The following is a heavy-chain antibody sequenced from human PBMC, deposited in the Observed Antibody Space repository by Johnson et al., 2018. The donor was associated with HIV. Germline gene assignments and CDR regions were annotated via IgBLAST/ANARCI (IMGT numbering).Heavy chain of an antibody. V-gene: IGHV3-30-3*01. CDR2: ISYDGSNK. D-gene: IGHD6-13*01. CDR3: AKVAVATAAGGVALDI. J-gene: IGHJ3*02. CDR1: GFTFSSYA. Sequence: VQLVESGGGVVQPGRSLRLSCAASGFTFSSYAMHWVRQAPGKGLEWVAVISYDGSNKYYADSVKGRFTISRDNSKNTLYLQMNSLRAEDTAVYYCAKVAVATAAGGVALDIWGQGTMVTVSS.